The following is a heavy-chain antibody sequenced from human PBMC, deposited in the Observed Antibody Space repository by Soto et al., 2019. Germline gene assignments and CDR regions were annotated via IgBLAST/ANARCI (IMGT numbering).Heavy chain of an antibody. CDR2: ISAGGATT. V-gene: IGHV3-23*01. CDR1: GFTFGNFA. J-gene: IGHJ4*02. CDR3: AKDRGGTGWPFDH. Sequence: GGSLRLSCTASGFTFGNFAMSWVRQAPGKGLEWVSSISAGGATTYYADSVKGRVTMSRDNSKNTLSLQMISLRAEDSAVYYCAKDRGGTGWPFDHWGQGTLVTVSS. D-gene: IGHD6-19*01.